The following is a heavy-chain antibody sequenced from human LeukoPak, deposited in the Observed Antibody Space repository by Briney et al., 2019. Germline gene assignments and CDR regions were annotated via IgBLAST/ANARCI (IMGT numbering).Heavy chain of an antibody. CDR2: IRYDGSNL. D-gene: IGHD1-26*01. J-gene: IGHJ4*02. Sequence: GGSLRLSCETSGFTFSSYGMHWVRQAPGKGLEWGAFIRYDGSNLYYADSVKGRFTISRDNSKNTLYLQMNSLRAEDTAVYYCAKGDRGGATSYDCWGQGTLVTVSS. V-gene: IGHV3-30*02. CDR1: GFTFSSYG. CDR3: AKGDRGGATSYDC.